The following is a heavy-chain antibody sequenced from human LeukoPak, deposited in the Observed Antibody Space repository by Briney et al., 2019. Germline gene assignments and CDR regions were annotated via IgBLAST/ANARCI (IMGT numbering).Heavy chain of an antibody. V-gene: IGHV1-2*02. CDR3: ARGLSGYSGYDLDY. D-gene: IGHD5-12*01. CDR1: GYTLTGYY. Sequence: SVKVSCKASGYTLTGYYMHWVRQAPGQGLEWMGWINPNSGGTNYAQTFQGRVTMTRDTSISTAYMELSRLRSDDTAVYDCARGLSGYSGYDLDYWGQGTLVTVSS. J-gene: IGHJ4*02. CDR2: INPNSGGT.